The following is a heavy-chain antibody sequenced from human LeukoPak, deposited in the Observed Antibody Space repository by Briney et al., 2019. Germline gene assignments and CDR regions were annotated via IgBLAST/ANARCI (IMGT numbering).Heavy chain of an antibody. V-gene: IGHV3-23*01. J-gene: IGHJ4*02. CDR3: SKWNGYGAY. D-gene: IGHD4-17*01. CDR1: GLSFSNSG. Sequence: GGSLRLSCAASGLSFSNSGMSWVRQAPAKGLEWVAGISGGGANTHYADSVKGRFTISRDNSKNTLFLQMNSLRDEDTAIYYCSKWNGYGAYWGQGTLVTVSS. CDR2: ISGGGANT.